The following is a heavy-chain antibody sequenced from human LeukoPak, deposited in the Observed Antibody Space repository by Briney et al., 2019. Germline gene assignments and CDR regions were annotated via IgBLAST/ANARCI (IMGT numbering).Heavy chain of an antibody. D-gene: IGHD2-2*01. CDR1: GYTFTNYG. CDR3: ARDAGYCSSETCYDDAFDI. CDR2: ISGYNSNA. Sequence: GASVKVSCKASGYTFTNYGLSWVRQAPGQGLEWMGWISGYNSNATYTQKLQGRVIMTTDTSTTTAYMDLRSLRSDDTAVYYCARDAGYCSSETCYDDAFDIWGQGTMVTVSS. J-gene: IGHJ3*02. V-gene: IGHV1-18*01.